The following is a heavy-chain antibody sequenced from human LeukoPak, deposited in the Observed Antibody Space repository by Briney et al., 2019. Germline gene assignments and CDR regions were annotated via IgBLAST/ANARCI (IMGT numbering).Heavy chain of an antibody. J-gene: IGHJ4*02. CDR2: ISVSETT. Sequence: GGSLRLSCAAPGFIFSTYAMSWVRQAPGKGLEWISAISVSETTYYADSVKGRFTISRDNSKNTLYLQMNSLRAEDTAVYYCALSGGINWYGLECWGQGTLVTVSS. CDR3: ALSGGINWYGLEC. V-gene: IGHV3-23*01. D-gene: IGHD3-3*01. CDR1: GFIFSTYA.